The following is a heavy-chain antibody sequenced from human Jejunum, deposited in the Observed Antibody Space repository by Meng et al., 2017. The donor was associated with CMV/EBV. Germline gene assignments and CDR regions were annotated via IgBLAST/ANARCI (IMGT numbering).Heavy chain of an antibody. V-gene: IGHV3-74*01. Sequence: YWMTWLRQSPGKGLVWVSRSNYDGTVTNYADSVKGRFTISRDNGRNTLYLQMDSLRAEDTAVYYCARGAYYSDSPDYQNPDAFDIWGQGTMVTVSS. CDR2: SNYDGTVT. CDR3: ARGAYYSDSPDYQNPDAFDI. CDR1: YW. J-gene: IGHJ3*02. D-gene: IGHD3-22*01.